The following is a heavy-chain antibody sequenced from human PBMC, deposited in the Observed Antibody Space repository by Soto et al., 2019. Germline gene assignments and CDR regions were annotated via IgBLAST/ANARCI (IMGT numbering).Heavy chain of an antibody. D-gene: IGHD3-9*01. Sequence: PGESLKISCKGSGYSFTSYWIGWVRQMPGKGLEWMGIIYPGDSDTRYSPSFQGQVTISADKSISTAYLQWSSLKASDTAMYYCARSYDDILTGYSINWFDPWGQGTLVTVSS. CDR2: IYPGDSDT. J-gene: IGHJ5*02. V-gene: IGHV5-51*01. CDR1: GYSFTSYW. CDR3: ARSYDDILTGYSINWFDP.